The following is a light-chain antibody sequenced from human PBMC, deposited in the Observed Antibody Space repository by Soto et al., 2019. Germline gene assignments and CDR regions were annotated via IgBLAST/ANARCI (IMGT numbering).Light chain of an antibody. CDR2: EGS. Sequence: QCVLTQPASVSGSPGQSITISCTGTISDVGIYNLVSWYEQHPGKAPKLMIYEGSKRPSGVSNRFYGSKSGNTASLAISGLQAEDEADYYCCSYGGSSPYVFGTGTKLTVL. CDR1: ISDVGIYNL. V-gene: IGLV2-23*01. J-gene: IGLJ1*01. CDR3: CSYGGSSPYV.